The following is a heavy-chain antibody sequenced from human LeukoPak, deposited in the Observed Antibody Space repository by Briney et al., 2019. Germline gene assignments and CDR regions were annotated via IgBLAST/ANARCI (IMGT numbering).Heavy chain of an antibody. Sequence: GASVKVSCKASGYTFTSYYMHWVRQAPGQGLEWMGIINPSGGSTSYAQKFQGRVTMTRDTSTSTVYMELNSLRAEDTAVYYCARGGLNSGYQFRLPYAFDIWGQGTMVTVSS. J-gene: IGHJ3*02. CDR2: INPSGGST. V-gene: IGHV1-46*01. CDR1: GYTFTSYY. CDR3: ARGGLNSGYQFRLPYAFDI. D-gene: IGHD5-12*01.